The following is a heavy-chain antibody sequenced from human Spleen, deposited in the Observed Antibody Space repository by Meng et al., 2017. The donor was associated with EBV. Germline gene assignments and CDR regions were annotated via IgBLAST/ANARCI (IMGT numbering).Heavy chain of an antibody. J-gene: IGHJ4*02. D-gene: IGHD6-13*01. V-gene: IGHV3-74*01. CDR1: GFTFSQYW. CDR3: ATGIRAAGDY. Sequence: VQLGESGGGFVQPGGSLRLSCAASGFTFSQYWMHWVRQAPGKGLVWVSRVHSDGSSTSYADSVKGRFTISRDNAKNTLYLQMNNLRAEDTAVYYCATGIRAAGDYWGQGTLVTVSS. CDR2: VHSDGSST.